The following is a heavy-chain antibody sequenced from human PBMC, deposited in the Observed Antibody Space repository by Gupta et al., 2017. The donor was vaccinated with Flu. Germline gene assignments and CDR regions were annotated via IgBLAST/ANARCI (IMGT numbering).Heavy chain of an antibody. J-gene: IGHJ3*02. CDR3: ARGRVTYYDESPDTSGI. V-gene: IGHV1-2*06. Sequence: IHWVRQAPGQGLEWMGRMNPNGGATNYAQKFQGSVTMTGDASISTAYMELSSLRVDDTAVYYCARGRVTYYDESPDTSGIWGQGTVVTVSS. CDR2: MNPNGGAT. D-gene: IGHD3-22*01.